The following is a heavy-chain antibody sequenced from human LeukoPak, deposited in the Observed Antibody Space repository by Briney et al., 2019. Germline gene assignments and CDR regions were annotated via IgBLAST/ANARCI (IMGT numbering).Heavy chain of an antibody. CDR3: ARGVDTIFGVGNNWFDP. Sequence: PSETPSLTCTVSGGSISSYYWSWIRQPAGKGLEWIGRIYTSGSTNYNPSLKSRVTVSVDTSKSQFSLKLSSVTAADTAVYYCARGVDTIFGVGNNWFDPWGQGTLVTVSS. CDR2: IYTSGST. D-gene: IGHD3-3*01. CDR1: GGSISSYY. J-gene: IGHJ5*02. V-gene: IGHV4-4*07.